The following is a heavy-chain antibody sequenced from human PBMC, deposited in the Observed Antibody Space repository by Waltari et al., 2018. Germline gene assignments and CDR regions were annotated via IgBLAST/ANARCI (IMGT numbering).Heavy chain of an antibody. Sequence: QVQLQQSGPGLVKPSQTLSLTCAISGDSVSSNSAAWNWIRHSPSRGLEWLGRTYYRSKWYNDYAVSVKSRITINPDTSKNQFSLQLNSVTPEDTAVYYCARLIAAAGIGIYYFDYWGQGTLVTVSS. CDR1: GDSVSSNSAA. CDR3: ARLIAAAGIGIYYFDY. J-gene: IGHJ4*02. V-gene: IGHV6-1*01. CDR2: TYYRSKWYN. D-gene: IGHD6-13*01.